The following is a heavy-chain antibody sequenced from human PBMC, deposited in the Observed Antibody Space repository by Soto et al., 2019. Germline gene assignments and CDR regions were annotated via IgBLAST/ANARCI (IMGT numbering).Heavy chain of an antibody. CDR1: GFTFSSYS. V-gene: IGHV3-21*01. CDR3: ARRVRITIFGFEAGSYYYYYMDV. J-gene: IGHJ6*03. D-gene: IGHD3-3*01. CDR2: ISSSSSYI. Sequence: EVQLVESGGGLVKPGGSLRLSCAASGFTFSSYSMNWVRQAPGKGLEWVSSISSSSSYIYYADSVKGRFTISRDNAKNSLYLQMNSLRAEDTAVYYCARRVRITIFGFEAGSYYYYYMDVWGKGTTVTVSS.